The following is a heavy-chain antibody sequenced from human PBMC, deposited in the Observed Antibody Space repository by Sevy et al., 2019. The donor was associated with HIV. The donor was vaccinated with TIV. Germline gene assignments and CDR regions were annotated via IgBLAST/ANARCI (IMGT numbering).Heavy chain of an antibody. CDR3: AKDRSTYGDYYRYYYYGMDV. J-gene: IGHJ6*02. CDR1: GFTFSSYG. Sequence: GGSLRLSCVASGFTFSSYGMHWVRQAPGKGLEWVAVISYDGSNKYYADSVKGRFTISRDNSKNTLYLQMNSLRAEDTAVYYCAKDRSTYGDYYRYYYYGMDVWGQGTTVTVSS. CDR2: ISYDGSNK. D-gene: IGHD4-17*01. V-gene: IGHV3-30*18.